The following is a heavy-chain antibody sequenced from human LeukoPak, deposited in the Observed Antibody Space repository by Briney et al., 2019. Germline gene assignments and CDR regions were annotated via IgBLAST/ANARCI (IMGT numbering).Heavy chain of an antibody. V-gene: IGHV3-7*01. CDR1: GFTFSSYW. J-gene: IGHJ4*02. D-gene: IGHD2-21*02. Sequence: GGSLRLSCAASGFTFSSYWMSWVRQAPGKGLEWVANIKQDGSEKYYVDSVKGRFTISRDNAKNSLYLQMNSLRAEDTAVYYCARRMLAYCGGDCDYFDYWGQGTLVTVSS. CDR3: ARRMLAYCGGDCDYFDY. CDR2: IKQDGSEK.